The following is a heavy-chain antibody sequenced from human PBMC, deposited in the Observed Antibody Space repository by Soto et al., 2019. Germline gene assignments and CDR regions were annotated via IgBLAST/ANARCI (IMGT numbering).Heavy chain of an antibody. Sequence: ASVKVSCKASGYTFTSYGISCVRQAPGQGLEWMGWISAYNGNTNYAQKLQGRVTMTTDTSTSTAYMELRSLRSDDTAVYYCARDRSSSTSCYAWCVESGWFDPWGQGTLVTVSS. CDR3: ARDRSSSTSCYAWCVESGWFDP. J-gene: IGHJ5*02. V-gene: IGHV1-18*01. D-gene: IGHD2-2*01. CDR2: ISAYNGNT. CDR1: GYTFTSYG.